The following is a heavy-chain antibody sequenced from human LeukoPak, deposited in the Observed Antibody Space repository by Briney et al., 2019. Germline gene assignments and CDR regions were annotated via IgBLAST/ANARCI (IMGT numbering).Heavy chain of an antibody. V-gene: IGHV3-7*01. J-gene: IGHJ4*02. CDR1: GFTFSGYW. D-gene: IGHD1-26*01. Sequence: GGSLRLSCAASGFTFSGYWMSWVRQTPEKGLEWVANIKQDGYEKYYVDSVKGRFTISRDNAKNSLYLQMCSLRADDTAVYYCARDKIVGPTTLDYWGQGTLVTVSS. CDR2: IKQDGYEK. CDR3: ARDKIVGPTTLDY.